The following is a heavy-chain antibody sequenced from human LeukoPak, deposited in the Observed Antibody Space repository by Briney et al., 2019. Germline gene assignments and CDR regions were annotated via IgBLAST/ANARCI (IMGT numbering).Heavy chain of an antibody. CDR2: INPNSGGT. CDR1: GYTFTGYY. J-gene: IGHJ5*02. CDR3: AREGTHIVVVPRNEANWFDP. D-gene: IGHD2-15*01. Sequence: GASVKVSCKASGYTFTGYYMHWVRQAPGQGLEWMGWINPNSGGTNYAQKFQGRVTMTRDTSISTAYMELSRLRSDDTAVYYCAREGTHIVVVPRNEANWFDPWGQGTLVTVSS. V-gene: IGHV1-2*02.